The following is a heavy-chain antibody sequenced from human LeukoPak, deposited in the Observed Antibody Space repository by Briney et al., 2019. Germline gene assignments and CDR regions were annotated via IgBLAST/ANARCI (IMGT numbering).Heavy chain of an antibody. CDR2: ISGSGGST. CDR1: GFTFSSYA. Sequence: GGSLRLSCAASGFTFSSYAMSWVRQAPGKGLEWVSAISGSGGSTYCADSVNGRFTISRDNSKNTLYLQMNSLRAEDTAVYYCAKLVDTAMVTAFDYWGQGTLVTVSS. D-gene: IGHD5-18*01. CDR3: AKLVDTAMVTAFDY. J-gene: IGHJ4*02. V-gene: IGHV3-23*01.